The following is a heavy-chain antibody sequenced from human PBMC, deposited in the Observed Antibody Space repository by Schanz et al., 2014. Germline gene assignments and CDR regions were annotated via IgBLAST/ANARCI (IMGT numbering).Heavy chain of an antibody. D-gene: IGHD3-9*01. CDR1: GYTFTSYG. CDR2: ISAYNDNA. Sequence: QVHLVQSGAEVKRPGASVKVSCKASGYTFTSYGISWVRQAPGQGLEWMGWISAYNDNAKYPQKLQGRVTMTTDTSTSKAYMELRSLRSDDTAVYYCARDAADFYDILTEEDYWGQGTLVTVSS. CDR3: ARDAADFYDILTEEDY. J-gene: IGHJ4*02. V-gene: IGHV1-18*01.